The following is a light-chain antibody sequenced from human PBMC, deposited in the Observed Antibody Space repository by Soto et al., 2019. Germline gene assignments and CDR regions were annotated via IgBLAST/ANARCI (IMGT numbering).Light chain of an antibody. CDR1: QVITND. CDR2: AAS. J-gene: IGKJ1*01. V-gene: IGKV1-17*01. Sequence: IQMTQSPSSLSASVGDRLSITCRASQVITNDLGWYQQKPGKAPKRLIYAASTLQSGVPSRFSGSGSGTEFTLTISSLQPEDVATYYCLQLNTYPWTLGQGTKVDIK. CDR3: LQLNTYPWT.